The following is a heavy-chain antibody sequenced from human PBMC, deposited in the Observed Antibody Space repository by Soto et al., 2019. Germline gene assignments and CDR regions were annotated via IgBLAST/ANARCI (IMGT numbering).Heavy chain of an antibody. CDR3: ARDYGSGSLYYYYGMDV. Sequence: EVQLVESGGGVVRPGGSLRLSCAASGFTFDDYGMSWVRQAPWKGLELVSGINWNGGSTGYADSVKGRFTISRDNDKNSLYLQMNSLRAEDTAWYYCARDYGSGSLYYYYGMDVWGQGTTVTVSS. V-gene: IGHV3-20*04. CDR2: INWNGGST. J-gene: IGHJ6*02. D-gene: IGHD3-10*01. CDR1: GFTFDDYG.